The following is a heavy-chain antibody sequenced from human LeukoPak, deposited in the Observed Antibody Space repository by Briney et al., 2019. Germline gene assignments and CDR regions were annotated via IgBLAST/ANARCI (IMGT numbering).Heavy chain of an antibody. CDR1: GFTFDDYA. J-gene: IGHJ4*02. V-gene: IGHV3-9*01. D-gene: IGHD5-12*01. CDR3: AREGLRTGGYDFDY. CDR2: ISWNSGSI. Sequence: GGSLRLSCAASGFTFDDYAMHWVRQAPGKGLEWVSGISWNSGSIGYADSVKGRFTISRDNAKNMLYLQMNSLRAEDTAVYYCAREGLRTGGYDFDYWGQGTVVTVSA.